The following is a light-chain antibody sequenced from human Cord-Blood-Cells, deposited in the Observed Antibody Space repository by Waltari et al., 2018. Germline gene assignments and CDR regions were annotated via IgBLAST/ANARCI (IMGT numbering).Light chain of an antibody. CDR1: SSNIGSNY. V-gene: IGLV1-47*01. J-gene: IGLJ2*01. CDR3: AAWDDSLSGVV. CDR2: RNN. Sequence: LTQPPSASGTPGQRVTISCSGSSSNIGSNYVYWYQQLPGTAPKLLIYRNNQRPSGVPDRFSGSKSGTSASLAISGLRSEDEADYYCAAWDDSLSGVVFGGGTKLTVL.